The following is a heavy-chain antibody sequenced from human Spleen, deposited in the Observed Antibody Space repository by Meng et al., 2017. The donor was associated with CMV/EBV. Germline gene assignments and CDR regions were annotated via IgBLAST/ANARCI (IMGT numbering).Heavy chain of an antibody. J-gene: IGHJ4*02. V-gene: IGHV1-18*01. Sequence: ASVKVSCKASGYTFTSYGISWVRQAPGQGLEWMGWISAYNGNTNYAQKLQDRVTMTTDTSTSTAYMELRSLRSDDTAVYYCAREYCSSTSCYNYFDYWGQGTLVTVSS. D-gene: IGHD2-2*02. CDR2: ISAYNGNT. CDR1: GYTFTSYG. CDR3: AREYCSSTSCYNYFDY.